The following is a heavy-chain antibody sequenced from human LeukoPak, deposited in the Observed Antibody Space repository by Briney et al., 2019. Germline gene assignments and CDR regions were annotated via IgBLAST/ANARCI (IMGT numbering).Heavy chain of an antibody. CDR2: IYSTGST. CDR1: GGSISGYY. V-gene: IGHV4-4*07. Sequence: SETLSLTCTVSGGSISGYYWRWIRQPAGKGLEWIGRIYSTGSTNYHPSFKSRVTMSVDTSKNQFSLNPSSVTDADTAVYYCARGRYTDWYFDLWGRGTLVTVSS. D-gene: IGHD5-12*01. CDR3: ARGRYTDWYFDL. J-gene: IGHJ2*01.